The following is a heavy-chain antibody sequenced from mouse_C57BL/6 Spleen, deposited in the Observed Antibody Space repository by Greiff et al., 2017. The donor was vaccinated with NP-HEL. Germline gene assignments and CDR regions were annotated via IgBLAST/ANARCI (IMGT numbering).Heavy chain of an antibody. D-gene: IGHD1-1*01. CDR3: ARHEGYGSRRYYYAMDY. V-gene: IGHV1-62-2*01. CDR2: FYPGSGSI. J-gene: IGHJ4*01. Sequence: QVHVKQSGAELVKPGASVKLSCKASGYTFTEYTIHWVKQRSGQGLEWIGWFYPGSGSIKYNEKFKDKATLTADKSSSTVYMELSRLTSEDSAVYFCARHEGYGSRRYYYAMDYWGQGTSVTVSS. CDR1: GYTFTEYT.